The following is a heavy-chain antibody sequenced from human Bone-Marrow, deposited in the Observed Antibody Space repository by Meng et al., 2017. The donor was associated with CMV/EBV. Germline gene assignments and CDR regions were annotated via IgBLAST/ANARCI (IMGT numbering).Heavy chain of an antibody. CDR1: GFTFSSYA. CDR2: ISYDGNKK. J-gene: IGHJ4*02. V-gene: IGHV3-30*04. CDR3: ARGPWDVWSGYYVDY. D-gene: IGHD3-3*01. Sequence: GGSLRLSCAASGFTFSSYAMHWVRQAPGKGLEWVAVISYDGNKKYYADSVKGRFTISRDNSKNTLYLQMNSLRAEDTAVYYCARGPWDVWSGYYVDYWGQGTLVTVSS.